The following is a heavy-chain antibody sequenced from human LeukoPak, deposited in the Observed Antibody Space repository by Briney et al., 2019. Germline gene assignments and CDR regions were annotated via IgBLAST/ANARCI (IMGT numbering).Heavy chain of an antibody. CDR1: GFTVSSTY. V-gene: IGHV3-53*01. Sequence: GGSLRLSCVLSGFTVSSTYISWFRQTPGKGLEWVSVIFTTGTTYYADSVKGRFTLSRDNFENTVHLQMSSLTAEDTAVYYCAGDRRTSGWYASWGQGTLVAVSS. CDR3: AGDRRTSGWYAS. CDR2: IFTTGTT. J-gene: IGHJ5*01. D-gene: IGHD1-26*01.